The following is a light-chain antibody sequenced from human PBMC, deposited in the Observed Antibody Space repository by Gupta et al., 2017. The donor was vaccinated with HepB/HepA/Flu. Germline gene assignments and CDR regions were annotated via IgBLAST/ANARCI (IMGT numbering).Light chain of an antibody. Sequence: EIQLTQSLSSLSAAVGARVSSTCRAIQRSSTYLNWYQQKPGQAPKFLIYAASSLESGVPERFSGSGSGTDFTLTISSLQPEDFAAYYCKHSHKTPLTFGQGTKVEVK. V-gene: IGKV1-39*01. J-gene: IGKJ1*01. CDR2: AAS. CDR3: KHSHKTPLT. CDR1: QRSSTY.